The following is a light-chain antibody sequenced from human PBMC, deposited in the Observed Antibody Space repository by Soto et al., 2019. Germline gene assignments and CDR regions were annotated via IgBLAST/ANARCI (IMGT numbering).Light chain of an antibody. V-gene: IGLV2-11*01. CDR3: CSYAGSYTFV. CDR1: TSDIGGFDY. Sequence: QSALTQPRSVSGSPGQSVTISCTGTTSDIGGFDYVSWYQEHLGKAPKLIIYDVTKRPSGVPDRFSASKSGNTASLTISGLQAEDEADYYCCSYAGSYTFVFGTGTKVTVL. J-gene: IGLJ1*01. CDR2: DVT.